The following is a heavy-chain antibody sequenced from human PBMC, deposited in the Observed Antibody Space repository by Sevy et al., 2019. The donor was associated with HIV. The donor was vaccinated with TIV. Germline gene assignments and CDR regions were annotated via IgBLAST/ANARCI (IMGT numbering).Heavy chain of an antibody. Sequence: GGSLRLSCAASRFSFSSYGMHWVRQAPGKGLEWVAVIWYDGSNKYYADSVKGGFTVSRDNSKNTLYLQMNSLRAEDTAVYYCARDPSGSYYNSYYFDYWGQGTLVTVSS. CDR3: ARDPSGSYYNSYYFDY. V-gene: IGHV3-33*01. J-gene: IGHJ4*02. D-gene: IGHD3-10*01. CDR2: IWYDGSNK. CDR1: RFSFSSYG.